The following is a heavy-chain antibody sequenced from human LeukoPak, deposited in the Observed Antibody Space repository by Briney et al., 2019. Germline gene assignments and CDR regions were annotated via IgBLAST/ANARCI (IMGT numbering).Heavy chain of an antibody. CDR1: GFTFSSYS. Sequence: SGGSLRLSCAASGFTFSSYSMNWVRQAPGKGLEWVSSISSSSSYIYYADSVKGRFTISRDNAKNSLYLQMNSLRAEDTAVYYCARGGKYSYGYDYYYGMDVWGQGTTVTVSS. CDR2: ISSSSSYI. J-gene: IGHJ6*02. D-gene: IGHD5-18*01. CDR3: ARGGKYSYGYDYYYGMDV. V-gene: IGHV3-21*01.